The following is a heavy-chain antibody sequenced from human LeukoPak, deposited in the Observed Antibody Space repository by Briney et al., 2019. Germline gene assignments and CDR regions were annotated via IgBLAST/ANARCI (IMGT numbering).Heavy chain of an antibody. CDR1: GFTFSSYA. CDR3: AKVVNNYYGSGSPSYGMDV. Sequence: GGSLRLSCAASGFTFSSYAMSWVRQAPGKGLEWVSAISGSGSSTYYADSVKGRFTISRDNSKNTLYLQMNSLRAEDTAVYYCAKVVNNYYGSGSPSYGMDVWGQGTTVTVSS. CDR2: ISGSGSST. D-gene: IGHD3-10*01. V-gene: IGHV3-23*01. J-gene: IGHJ6*02.